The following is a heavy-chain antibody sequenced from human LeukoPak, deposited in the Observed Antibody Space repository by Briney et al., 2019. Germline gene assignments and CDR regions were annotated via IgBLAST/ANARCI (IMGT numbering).Heavy chain of an antibody. D-gene: IGHD2-15*01. V-gene: IGHV4-39*01. CDR1: GGYISSSSYY. CDR3: ARGGYCSGGSCWHFDY. Sequence: SETLSLTCTVSGGYISSSSYYWGWIRQPPGKGLEWIGSIYYSGSTYYNPSLKSRVTISVDTSKNQFSLKLSSVTAADTAVYYCARGGYCSGGSCWHFDYWGQGTLVTVSS. J-gene: IGHJ4*02. CDR2: IYYSGST.